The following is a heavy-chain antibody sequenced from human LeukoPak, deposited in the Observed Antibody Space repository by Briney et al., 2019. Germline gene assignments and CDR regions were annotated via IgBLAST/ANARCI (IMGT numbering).Heavy chain of an antibody. D-gene: IGHD5-18*01. CDR2: IRYNGNNK. J-gene: IGHJ4*02. CDR1: GFTFSSYG. Sequence: PGRSLRLSCAASGFTFSSYGMHWVRQAPGKGLEWVAFIRYNGNNKYYADSVKGRFTISRDSSKNTLFLQMNSLRAEDTAVYYCAKEASRGSSFAYTPIEKPYYLDYWGQGTLVTVSS. CDR3: AKEASRGSSFAYTPIEKPYYLDY. V-gene: IGHV3-30*02.